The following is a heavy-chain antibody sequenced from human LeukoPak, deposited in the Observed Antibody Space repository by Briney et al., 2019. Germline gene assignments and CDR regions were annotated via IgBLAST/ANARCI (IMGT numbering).Heavy chain of an antibody. V-gene: IGHV4-39*01. CDR1: GVSISSSSYY. Sequence: SETLSLTCTVSGVSISSSSYYWAWIRQPPGKGLEWIGSTYYSGSTYYNPSLKSRVTISVDTSKNQFSLKLSSVTAADTAVYYCARHVASGSYPYYFDYWGQGTLVTVSS. J-gene: IGHJ4*02. D-gene: IGHD1-26*01. CDR3: ARHVASGSYPYYFDY. CDR2: TYYSGST.